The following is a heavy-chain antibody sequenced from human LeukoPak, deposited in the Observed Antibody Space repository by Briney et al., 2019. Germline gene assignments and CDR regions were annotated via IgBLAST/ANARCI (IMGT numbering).Heavy chain of an antibody. CDR2: IKSDGSVT. J-gene: IGHJ4*02. CDR3: GRDTDFDY. CDR1: GFTFSSYW. V-gene: IGHV3-74*01. Sequence: GGSLRLSCAASGFTFSSYWMHWVRQAPGKGLVWVSRIKSDGSVTSYADSVKGRFTISRDNAKNTLYLQMNSLRAEDTAVYYCGRDTDFDYWGQGTLVTVSS.